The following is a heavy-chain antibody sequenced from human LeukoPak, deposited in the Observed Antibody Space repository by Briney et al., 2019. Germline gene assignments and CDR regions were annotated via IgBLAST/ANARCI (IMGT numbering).Heavy chain of an antibody. Sequence: SVKVSCKASGGTFSSYAISWVRQAPGQGLEWMGGIIPIFGTANYAQKFLGRVTITTDESTSTAYMELSSLRSEDTAVYYCARAPIVVVPAAMRETRNYYYYYMDVWGKGTTVTVSS. CDR2: IIPIFGTA. J-gene: IGHJ6*03. D-gene: IGHD2-2*01. CDR3: ARAPIVVVPAAMRETRNYYYYYMDV. CDR1: GGTFSSYA. V-gene: IGHV1-69*05.